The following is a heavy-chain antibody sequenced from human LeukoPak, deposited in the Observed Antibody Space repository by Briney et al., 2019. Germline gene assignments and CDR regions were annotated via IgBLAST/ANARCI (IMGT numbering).Heavy chain of an antibody. Sequence: GGSLRLSCAASGFTFSSYAMHWVRQAPGKGLEWVAVISYDGSNKYYADSVKGRFTISRDNSKNTLYLQMNSLRAEDTAVYYCAKDFQWLYPYYFDYWGQGTLVTVSS. J-gene: IGHJ4*02. V-gene: IGHV3-30-3*01. D-gene: IGHD3-22*01. CDR1: GFTFSSYA. CDR2: ISYDGSNK. CDR3: AKDFQWLYPYYFDY.